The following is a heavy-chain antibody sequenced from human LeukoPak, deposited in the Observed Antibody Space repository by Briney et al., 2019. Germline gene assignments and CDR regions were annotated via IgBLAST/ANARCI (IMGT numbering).Heavy chain of an antibody. Sequence: GGSLRLSCAASGFSFNSYWMTWVRRAPGKGLEWVANIKQDGSEMYYEDSVKGRYTISRDNGKKSLYLQMNGLRAEDTAVYYCAREGYNWNYVAYWGQGTLVTVSS. CDR2: IKQDGSEM. J-gene: IGHJ4*02. CDR3: AREGYNWNYVAY. V-gene: IGHV3-7*01. D-gene: IGHD1-7*01. CDR1: GFSFNSYW.